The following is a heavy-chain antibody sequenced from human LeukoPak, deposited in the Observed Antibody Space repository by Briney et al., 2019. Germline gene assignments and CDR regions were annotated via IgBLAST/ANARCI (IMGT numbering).Heavy chain of an antibody. CDR2: IRYDGSNK. CDR1: GFSFSSCA. J-gene: IGHJ4*02. V-gene: IGHV3-30*02. CDR3: AKGYCSGGNCYNFDY. Sequence: GGSLRLSCAASGFSFSSCAMHWVRQAPGKGLEWVAFIRYDGSNKYYADSVKGRFTISRDNSKNTPYLQMNSLRAEDTAVYYCAKGYCSGGNCYNFDYWGQGALVTVSS. D-gene: IGHD2-15*01.